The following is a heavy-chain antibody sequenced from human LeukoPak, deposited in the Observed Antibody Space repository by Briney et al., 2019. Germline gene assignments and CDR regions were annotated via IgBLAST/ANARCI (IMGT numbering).Heavy chain of an antibody. D-gene: IGHD1-26*01. CDR3: ARREAFDI. Sequence: SETLSLTCTVSGGSLSSSSYYWGWIRQPPGKGLEWIGSIYYSGSTYYNPSLKSRVTISVDTSKNQFSLKLSSVTAADTAVYYCARREAFDIWGQGTMVTVSS. CDR1: GGSLSSSSYY. CDR2: IYYSGST. V-gene: IGHV4-39*01. J-gene: IGHJ3*02.